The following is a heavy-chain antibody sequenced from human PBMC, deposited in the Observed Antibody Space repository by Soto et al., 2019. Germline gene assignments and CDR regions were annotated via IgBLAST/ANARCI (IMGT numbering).Heavy chain of an antibody. Sequence: PSQTLSLTCAISGDSVSSNSAAWNWIRQSPSRGLEWLGRTYYRSKWYNDYAVSVKSRITINPDTSKNQFSLQLNSVTPEDTAVYFCTRKVAATGPADYWGPGTLVTVSS. V-gene: IGHV6-1*01. CDR3: TRKVAATGPADY. CDR2: TYYRSKWYN. J-gene: IGHJ4*02. CDR1: GDSVSSNSAA. D-gene: IGHD6-13*01.